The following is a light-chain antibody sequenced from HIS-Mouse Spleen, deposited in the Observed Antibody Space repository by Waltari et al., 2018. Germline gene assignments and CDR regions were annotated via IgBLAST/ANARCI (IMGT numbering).Light chain of an antibody. V-gene: IGKV2-28*01. CDR2: LGS. Sequence: DIVMTQSPLSLPVTPGEPASILCRSCQSLLHSNGYNYLDWYLQNPGPSPQLLIYLGSSRASGVPDRFSCSGSGTDFTLKISRVEAEDVGVYYCMQALQTPPWTFGQGTKVEIK. J-gene: IGKJ1*01. CDR1: QSLLHSNGYNY. CDR3: MQALQTPPWT.